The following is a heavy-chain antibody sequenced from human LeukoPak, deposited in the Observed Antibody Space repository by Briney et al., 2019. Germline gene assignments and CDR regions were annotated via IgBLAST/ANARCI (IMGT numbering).Heavy chain of an antibody. V-gene: IGHV3-30*02. CDR1: GFTFSSYG. D-gene: IGHD1-26*01. CDR2: IPFDGSND. CDR3: AIVSELLNFGY. J-gene: IGHJ4*02. Sequence: GGSLRLSCAASGFTFSSYGMHWVRQAPGKGLESVAFIPFDGSNDFYADSVKGRFTISRDNSKNTLYLQMNSLRAEDTAVYYCAIVSELLNFGYWGQGTLVTVSS.